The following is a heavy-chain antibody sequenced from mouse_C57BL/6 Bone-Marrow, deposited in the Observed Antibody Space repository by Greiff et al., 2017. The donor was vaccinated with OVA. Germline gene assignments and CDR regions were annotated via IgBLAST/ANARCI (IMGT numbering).Heavy chain of an antibody. Sequence: EVKLVGSGGDLVKPGGSLKLSCAASGFTFSSYGMSLVRQTPDKRLEWVATISSGGSYTYYPDSVKGRFTISRDNAKNTLYLQMSSLKSEDTAMYYCASTAQAAWFAYWGQGTLVTVSA. CDR1: GFTFSSYG. J-gene: IGHJ3*01. CDR2: ISSGGSYT. CDR3: ASTAQAAWFAY. D-gene: IGHD3-2*02. V-gene: IGHV5-6*01.